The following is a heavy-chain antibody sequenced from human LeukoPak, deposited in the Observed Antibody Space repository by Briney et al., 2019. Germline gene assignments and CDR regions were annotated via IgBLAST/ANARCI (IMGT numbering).Heavy chain of an antibody. CDR2: FYPDDSNT. J-gene: IGHJ6*03. D-gene: IGHD6-13*01. CDR1: GYNFPIYW. CDR3: ARQGAAGKYYYYYMDV. Sequence: GESLKISCKGSGYNFPIYWIGWVRQMPGQGWGGRGSFYPDDSNTIYGPSFQGQVTISADKSINTAYLEWSSLKASDTAIYYCARQGAAGKYYYYYMDVWGKGTTVTVSS. V-gene: IGHV5-51*01.